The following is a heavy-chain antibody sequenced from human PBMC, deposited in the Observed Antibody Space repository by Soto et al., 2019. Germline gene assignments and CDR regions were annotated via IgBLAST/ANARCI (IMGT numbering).Heavy chain of an antibody. CDR3: ARDGYYYDSSGYHLHYYYYYGMDV. D-gene: IGHD3-22*01. V-gene: IGHV4-59*02. Sequence: SETLSLTCTVSGGSVSGYYWSWIRQPPGKGQKWIGYIYYRRNTIYSPSHDRRVTLSVDTAKNQVSLKLTSVTPAADTAVYYCARDGYYYDSSGYHLHYYYYYGMDVWGQGTTVTVSS. CDR2: IYYRRNT. CDR1: GGSVSGYY. J-gene: IGHJ6*02.